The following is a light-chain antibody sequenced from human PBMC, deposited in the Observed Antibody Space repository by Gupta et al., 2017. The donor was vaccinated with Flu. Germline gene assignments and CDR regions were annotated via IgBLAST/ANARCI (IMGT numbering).Light chain of an antibody. J-gene: IGKJ1*01. Sequence: DIQMTQSPSSLSASVGDRVTITCRASQTISTYLNWYRQKPGEAPKLLIYAASILQSGVPSRFSGSGSGTDFTLTINSLQPEDSATYCQQSYTTPTWTFGQGTKVQVK. CDR3: QQSYTTPTWT. CDR1: QTISTY. V-gene: IGKV1-39*01. CDR2: AAS.